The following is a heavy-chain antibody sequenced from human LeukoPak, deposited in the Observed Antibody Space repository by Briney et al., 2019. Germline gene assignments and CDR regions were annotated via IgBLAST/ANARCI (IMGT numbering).Heavy chain of an antibody. CDR2: ISDDGSTK. V-gene: IGHV3-30*04. CDR3: ARSGKDV. CDR1: GFPFSGYA. Sequence: PGRSLRLSCAASGFPFSGYAMHWVRQAPGKGLEWLAVISDDGSTKYHVDSVKGRFTISRDNSKNTLFLQMNSLKSEDTAVYYCARSGKDVWGRGTTVTVSS. J-gene: IGHJ6*02.